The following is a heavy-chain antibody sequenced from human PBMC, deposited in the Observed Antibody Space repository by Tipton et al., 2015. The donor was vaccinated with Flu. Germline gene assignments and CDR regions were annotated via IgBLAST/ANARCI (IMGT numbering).Heavy chain of an antibody. CDR3: ARAGTTWGRMDV. CDR1: GGSISTYY. Sequence: TLSLTCTVSGGSISTYYWSWIRQPPGKGLEWIGYIYYSGSTNYNPSPKSRVTISVDTSKNQFSLKLSSVTAADTAVYYCARAGTTWGRMDVWGQGTTVTVSS. CDR2: IYYSGST. V-gene: IGHV4-59*01. J-gene: IGHJ6*02. D-gene: IGHD3-16*01.